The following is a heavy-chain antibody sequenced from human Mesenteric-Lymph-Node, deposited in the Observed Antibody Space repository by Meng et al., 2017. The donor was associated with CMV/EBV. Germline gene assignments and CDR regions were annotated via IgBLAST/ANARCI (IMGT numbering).Heavy chain of an antibody. D-gene: IGHD5-12*01. CDR3: ARDSNIVATIFDY. J-gene: IGHJ4*02. V-gene: IGHV4-34*01. Sequence: CAVYGASFSDYYWSWLRQSPGKGLEWIGEVNYIGSTKYNPSLKSRVTMSVDTSKNHFSLEVNPVTAADTAVYYCARDSNIVATIFDYWGQGTLVTVSS. CDR1: GASFSDYY. CDR2: VNYIGST.